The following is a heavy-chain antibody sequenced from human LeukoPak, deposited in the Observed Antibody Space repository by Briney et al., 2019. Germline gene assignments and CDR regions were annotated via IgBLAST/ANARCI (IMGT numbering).Heavy chain of an antibody. D-gene: IGHD3-22*01. CDR2: INPNSCGT. CDR1: GYTFTGYY. V-gene: IGHV1-2*02. Sequence: GASVKVSCKASGYTFTGYYMHWVRQAPGQGLEWMGWINPNSCGTNYAQKFQGRVTMTRDTSISTAYMELSRLRSDDTAVYYCARRTQDDSSGYYYYYYYMDVWGKGTTVTVSS. CDR3: ARRTQDDSSGYYYYYYYMDV. J-gene: IGHJ6*03.